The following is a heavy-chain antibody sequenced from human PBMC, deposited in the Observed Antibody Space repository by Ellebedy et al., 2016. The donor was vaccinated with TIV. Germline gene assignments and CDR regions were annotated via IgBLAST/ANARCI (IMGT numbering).Heavy chain of an antibody. CDR1: GFSLRNHG. V-gene: IGHV3-30*02. J-gene: IGHJ5*02. CDR3: AKDPRYSDYDPAS. Sequence: GGSLRLSCTASGFSLRNHGIHWVRQAPAKGLDWVAFIRYDGTQQFYADFVRGRFTLSRDNSKNTVYLQLSSLGADDTAVYYCAKDPRYSDYDPASWGQGTLVTVSS. CDR2: IRYDGTQQ. D-gene: IGHD5-12*01.